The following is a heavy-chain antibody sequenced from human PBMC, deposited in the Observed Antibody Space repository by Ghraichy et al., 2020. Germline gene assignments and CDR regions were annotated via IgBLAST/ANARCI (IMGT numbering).Heavy chain of an antibody. V-gene: IGHV4-59*01. Sequence: GSLRLSCTVSGGSISSYYWSWIRQPPGKGLEWIGYIYYSGSTNYNPSLKSRVTISVDTSKNQFSLKLSSVTAADTAVYYCARGYCSGGSCRWFDPWGQGTLVTVSS. D-gene: IGHD2-15*01. J-gene: IGHJ5*02. CDR2: IYYSGST. CDR3: ARGYCSGGSCRWFDP. CDR1: GGSISSYY.